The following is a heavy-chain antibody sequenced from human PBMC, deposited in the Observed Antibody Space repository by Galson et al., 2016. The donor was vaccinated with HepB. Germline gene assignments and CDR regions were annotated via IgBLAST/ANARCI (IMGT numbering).Heavy chain of an antibody. V-gene: IGHV3-30*03. CDR3: ARDINLYDSSGYYYDPSRNADY. CDR1: GFTFSSYG. J-gene: IGHJ4*02. Sequence: SLRLSCAASGFTFSSYGMHWVRQAPGKGLEWVAVISYDGSNKYYTDSVKGRFTISRDNSKNTLYLQMNSLRAEDTAVYYCARDINLYDSSGYYYDPSRNADYWGQGTLVTVSP. CDR2: ISYDGSNK. D-gene: IGHD3-22*01.